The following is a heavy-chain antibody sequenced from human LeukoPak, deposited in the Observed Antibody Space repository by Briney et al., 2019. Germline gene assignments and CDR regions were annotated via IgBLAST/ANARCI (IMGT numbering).Heavy chain of an antibody. Sequence: GGSLRLSCAASGFTFDDYAMHWVRQAPGKGLEWVSGISWNSGSIDYADSVKGRFTISRDNAKNSLYLQMNSLRAEDTALYYCAKDMRSYDILAGSFDYWGQGTLVTVSS. CDR2: ISWNSGSI. J-gene: IGHJ4*02. D-gene: IGHD3-9*01. CDR1: GFTFDDYA. CDR3: AKDMRSYDILAGSFDY. V-gene: IGHV3-9*01.